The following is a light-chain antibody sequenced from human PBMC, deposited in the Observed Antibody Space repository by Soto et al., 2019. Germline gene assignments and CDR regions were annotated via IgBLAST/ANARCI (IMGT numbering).Light chain of an antibody. CDR3: QKRSNWPPTIT. CDR1: QSVGSS. J-gene: IGKJ5*01. V-gene: IGKV3-11*01. Sequence: EIVLTQSPATLSLSPGERATLPCRASQSVGSSLAWYQQKPGQAPRLLIYDTSNRATGIPARFSGSGSETDFPLTTSSQETEIFAVYNCQKRSNWPPTITSGKGTRLDIK. CDR2: DTS.